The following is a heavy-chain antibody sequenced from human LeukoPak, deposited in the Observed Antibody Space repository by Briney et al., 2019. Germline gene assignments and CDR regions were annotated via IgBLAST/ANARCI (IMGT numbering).Heavy chain of an antibody. CDR2: INPSGGST. CDR3: ASFERSRRYCTNGVCPFDY. D-gene: IGHD2-8*01. J-gene: IGHJ4*02. Sequence: ASVKVSCKASGYTFTSYYMHWVRQAPGQGLEWMGIINPSGGSTSYAQKFQGRVTMTRDTSTSTVYMELSSLRSEDTAVYYCASFERSRRYCTNGVCPFDYWGQGTLVTVSS. CDR1: GYTFTSYY. V-gene: IGHV1-46*01.